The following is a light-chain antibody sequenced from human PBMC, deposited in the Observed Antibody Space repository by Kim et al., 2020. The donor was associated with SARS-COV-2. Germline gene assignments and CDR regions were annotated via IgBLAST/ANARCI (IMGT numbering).Light chain of an antibody. Sequence: IQLTQSPSSLSASVGDRVTISCRASQGISSYLAWYQQKPGRAPKLLIYAASTLQSGVPSRFSGSGSGTDFTLTISSVQHEDFATYYYRHLNRYPLSCCGANKVYIK. CDR2: AAS. J-gene: IGKJ4*01. V-gene: IGKV1-9*01. CDR1: QGISSY. CDR3: RHLNRYPLS.